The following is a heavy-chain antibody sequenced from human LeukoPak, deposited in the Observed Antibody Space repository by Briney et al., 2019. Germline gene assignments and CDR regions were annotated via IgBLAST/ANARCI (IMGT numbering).Heavy chain of an antibody. D-gene: IGHD3-16*02. V-gene: IGHV3-7*03. CDR2: IKQDGSEK. Sequence: GGSLRLSCAASGFTFSSYWMSWVRQAPGKRLEWVANIKQDGSEKYYVDSVKGRFTISRDNAKNSLYLQMNSLRAEDTAVYYCARDSMIGALDYVWGSYRYKRYYFDYWGQGTLVTVSS. CDR1: GFTFSSYW. CDR3: ARDSMIGALDYVWGSYRYKRYYFDY. J-gene: IGHJ4*02.